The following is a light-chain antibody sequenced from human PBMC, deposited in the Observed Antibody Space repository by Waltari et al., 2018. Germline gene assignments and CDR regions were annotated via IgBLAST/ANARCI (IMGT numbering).Light chain of an antibody. Sequence: EIVMTQSPATLSVSPGERATLSCSASQSVSSNLAWYQQKPGQAPRLLIYGAATRATGIPARFSGSGSGTEFTRTISSLQSEDFAVYYCQQYNNWPPFTFGPGTKVDIK. J-gene: IGKJ3*01. CDR2: GAA. V-gene: IGKV3-15*01. CDR1: QSVSSN. CDR3: QQYNNWPPFT.